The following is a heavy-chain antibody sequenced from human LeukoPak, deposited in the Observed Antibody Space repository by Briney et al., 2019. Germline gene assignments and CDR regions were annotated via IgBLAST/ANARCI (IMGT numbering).Heavy chain of an antibody. D-gene: IGHD2-2*01. CDR3: ASTPTYCSSTSCHPLDY. CDR2: MNPNSGNT. Sequence: GASVKVSCKASGYTFTSYDINWVRQATGQGLEWMGWMNPNSGNTGYAQKFQGRVTMTRNTSISTAYMELSSLRSEDTAAYYCASTPTYCSSTSCHPLDYWGQGTLVTVSS. CDR1: GYTFTSYD. V-gene: IGHV1-8*01. J-gene: IGHJ4*02.